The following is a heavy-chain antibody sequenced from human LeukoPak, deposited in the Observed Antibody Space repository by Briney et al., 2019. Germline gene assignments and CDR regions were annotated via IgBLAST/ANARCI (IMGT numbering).Heavy chain of an antibody. CDR1: GGSISSYY. CDR2: INHSGST. Sequence: PSETLSLTCTVSGGSISSYYWSWIRQPPGKGLEWIGEINHSGSTNYNPSLKSRVTISVDTSKNQFSLKLSSVTAADTAVYYCARLRGWYGGWFDPWGQGTLVTVSS. V-gene: IGHV4-34*01. D-gene: IGHD6-19*01. J-gene: IGHJ5*02. CDR3: ARLRGWYGGWFDP.